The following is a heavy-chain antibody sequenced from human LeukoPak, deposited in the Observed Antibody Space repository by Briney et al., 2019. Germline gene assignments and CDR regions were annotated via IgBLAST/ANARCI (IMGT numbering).Heavy chain of an antibody. Sequence: TGGSLRLSCAASGFTFSGSAIHWVRQASGKGLEWVGRIRSKANSYATAYAASVKGRFTMSRDDSQNTAYLQMNSLKTEDTAVYYCTRLSGDSSSGYYYWGQGTLVTVSS. V-gene: IGHV3-73*01. CDR3: TRLSGDSSSGYYY. CDR2: IRSKANSYAT. D-gene: IGHD3-22*01. J-gene: IGHJ4*02. CDR1: GFTFSGSA.